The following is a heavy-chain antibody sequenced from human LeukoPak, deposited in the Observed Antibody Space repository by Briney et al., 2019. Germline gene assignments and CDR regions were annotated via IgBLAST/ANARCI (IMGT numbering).Heavy chain of an antibody. D-gene: IGHD2-2*02. J-gene: IGHJ6*02. CDR3: ARHTPTYCSSTSCYTANYGMDV. Sequence: GESLKISCKGSGYSFASYWIGWVRQMPGKGLEWMGIICPGDSDTRYSPSFQGQVTISADKSISTAYLQWSSLKASDTAMYYCARHTPTYCSSTSCYTANYGMDVWGQGTTVTVSS. CDR2: ICPGDSDT. CDR1: GYSFASYW. V-gene: IGHV5-51*01.